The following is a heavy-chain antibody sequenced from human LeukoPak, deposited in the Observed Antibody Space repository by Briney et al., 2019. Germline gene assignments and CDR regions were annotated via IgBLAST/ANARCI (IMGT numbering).Heavy chain of an antibody. J-gene: IGHJ4*02. V-gene: IGHV1-69*13. CDR1: GGTFSSYA. CDR2: IIPIFGTA. CDR3: ARESSTSSIRPYYFDY. Sequence: SVNVSCKASGGTFSSYAISWVRQAPGQGLEWMGGIIPIFGTANYAQKFQGRVTITADESTSTAYMELSSLRSEDTAVYYCARESSTSSIRPYYFDYWGQGTLVTVSS. D-gene: IGHD2-2*01.